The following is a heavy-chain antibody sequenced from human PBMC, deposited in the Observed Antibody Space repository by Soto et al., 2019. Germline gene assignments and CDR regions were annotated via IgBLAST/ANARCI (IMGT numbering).Heavy chain of an antibody. J-gene: IGHJ3*02. Sequence: SETLSLTCTVSGGSISSSSYYWGWIRQPPGKGLEWIGSIYYSGSTYYNPSLKSRVTISVDTSKNQFSLKLSSVTAADTAVYYCARGWDDAFDIWGQGTMVTVS. D-gene: IGHD6-19*01. CDR1: GGSISSSSYY. V-gene: IGHV4-39*01. CDR2: IYYSGST. CDR3: ARGWDDAFDI.